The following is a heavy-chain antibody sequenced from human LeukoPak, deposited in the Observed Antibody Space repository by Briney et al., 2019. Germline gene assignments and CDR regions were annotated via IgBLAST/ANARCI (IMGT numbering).Heavy chain of an antibody. D-gene: IGHD1-26*01. V-gene: IGHV4-59*10. CDR3: ARRLRWSPFDP. CDR1: GGSFSGYY. Sequence: PSETLSLTCAVYGGSFSGYYWSWIRQPAGKGLEWIGRISSSGSTNYNPSLKSRVTISVDTSKNQFSLKLSSVTAADTAVYYCARRLRWSPFDPWGQGTLVTVSS. CDR2: ISSSGST. J-gene: IGHJ5*02.